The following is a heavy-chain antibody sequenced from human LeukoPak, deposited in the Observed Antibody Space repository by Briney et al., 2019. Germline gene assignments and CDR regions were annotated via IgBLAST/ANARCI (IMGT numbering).Heavy chain of an antibody. V-gene: IGHV3-30*03. J-gene: IGHJ4*02. Sequence: GGSLRLSCAVSGFTFSSYGMHWVRQAPGKGLEWVAVISYNGSNKYYAGSVKGRFTISRDNSKNTLYLQMNSLRAEDTAVYNCARDSGWHSDYWGQGTLVTVSS. CDR2: ISYNGSNK. CDR1: GFTFSSYG. D-gene: IGHD6-19*01. CDR3: ARDSGWHSDY.